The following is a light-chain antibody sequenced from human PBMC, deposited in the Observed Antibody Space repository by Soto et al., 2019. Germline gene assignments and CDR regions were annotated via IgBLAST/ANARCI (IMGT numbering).Light chain of an antibody. J-gene: IGLJ1*01. CDR1: SSDVGGYNY. Sequence: QSALTQPSSVSGAPGQSITISCTGTSSDVGGYNYVFWYQQHPGKAPKLMIYYVSNRLSGVSNRFSGSKSGNTATLTISGLQAEDEADYYCSSYTSSSAYVFGTGCKVTVL. V-gene: IGLV2-14*01. CDR2: YVS. CDR3: SSYTSSSAYV.